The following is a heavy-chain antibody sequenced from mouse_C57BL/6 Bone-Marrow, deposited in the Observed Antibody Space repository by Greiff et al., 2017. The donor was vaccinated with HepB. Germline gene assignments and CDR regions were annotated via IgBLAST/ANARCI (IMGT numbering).Heavy chain of an antibody. V-gene: IGHV1-62-2*01. Sequence: QVQLKESGAELVKPGASVKLSCKASGYTFTEYTIHWVKQRSGQGLEWIGWFYPGSGSIKYNEKFKDKATLTADKSSSTVYMELSRLTSEDSAVYFCARHEGEGYGNYSAWFAYWGQGTLVTVSA. CDR1: GYTFTEYT. CDR2: FYPGSGSI. J-gene: IGHJ3*01. D-gene: IGHD2-10*02. CDR3: ARHEGEGYGNYSAWFAY.